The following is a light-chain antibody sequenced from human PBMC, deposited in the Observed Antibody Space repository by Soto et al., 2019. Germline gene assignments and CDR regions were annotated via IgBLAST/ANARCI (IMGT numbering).Light chain of an antibody. Sequence: AIQLTQSPSSLSASVGDRVTITCRASQGISSALAWYQQKPGKAPKLLIYDASSLESGVPSRFSGSGSVTDFTLTISSLQPEDFATYYCQQFNSYPPCTFGQGTKLEIK. CDR2: DAS. CDR3: QQFNSYPPCT. CDR1: QGISSA. V-gene: IGKV1-13*02. J-gene: IGKJ2*02.